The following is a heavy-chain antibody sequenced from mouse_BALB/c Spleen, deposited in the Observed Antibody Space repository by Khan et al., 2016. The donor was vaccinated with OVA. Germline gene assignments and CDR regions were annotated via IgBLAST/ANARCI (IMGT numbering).Heavy chain of an antibody. J-gene: IGHJ1*01. Sequence: QVQLKQSGPELKKPGETVKISCKASGYTFTNYGMNWVKQAPGKGLKWMGWINTYTGEPTYADDFKGRFAFSLATSASTAYLQINNLKNEDMATYFCARGASYWYFDVWGAGTTVTVSS. CDR2: INTYTGEP. CDR1: GYTFTNYG. CDR3: ARGASYWYFDV. V-gene: IGHV9-1*02.